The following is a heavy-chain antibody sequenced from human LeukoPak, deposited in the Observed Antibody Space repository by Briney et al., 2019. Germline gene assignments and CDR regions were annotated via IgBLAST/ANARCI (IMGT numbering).Heavy chain of an antibody. CDR3: ARGTHSPGYCSSTSCYGSGYWYFDL. Sequence: PSETLSLTCTVSGGSISSYYWSWIRQPPGKGLEWIGYIYYSGSTNYNPSLKSRVTISVDTSKNQFSLKLSSVTAADTAVYYCARGTHSPGYCSSTSCYGSGYWYFDLWGRGTLVTVSS. CDR2: IYYSGST. D-gene: IGHD2-2*01. V-gene: IGHV4-59*01. J-gene: IGHJ2*01. CDR1: GGSISSYY.